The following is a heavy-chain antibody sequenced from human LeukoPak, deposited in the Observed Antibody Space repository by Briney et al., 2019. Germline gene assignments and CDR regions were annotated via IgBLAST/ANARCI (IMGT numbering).Heavy chain of an antibody. V-gene: IGHV4-34*01. D-gene: IGHD3-9*01. J-gene: IGHJ4*02. CDR1: GGSFSDYF. CDR3: AGSSYDLLTGLGLTHDF. CDR2: VHPSGRT. Sequence: PSETLSLTCAVYGGSFSDYFWTWIRQPPGKGLEWIGEVHPSGRTNYKSSLKSRVTISVDTSKNQFSLSLSSVTAADTAVYLCAGSSYDLLTGLGLTHDFWGQGTLVTVSS.